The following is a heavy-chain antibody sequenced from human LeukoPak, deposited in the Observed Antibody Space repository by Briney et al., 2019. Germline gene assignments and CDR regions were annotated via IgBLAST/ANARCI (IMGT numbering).Heavy chain of an antibody. Sequence: SETLSLTCAVYGGSFSDYYWSWIRQPPGKGLEWIGEINHSGSTNYNPSLKSRVTISVDTSKNQFSLKLSSVTAADTAVYYCAREVLWDSGPGVYYFDYWGQGTLVTVSS. V-gene: IGHV4-34*01. D-gene: IGHD5-12*01. CDR2: INHSGST. CDR3: AREVLWDSGPGVYYFDY. CDR1: GGSFSDYY. J-gene: IGHJ4*02.